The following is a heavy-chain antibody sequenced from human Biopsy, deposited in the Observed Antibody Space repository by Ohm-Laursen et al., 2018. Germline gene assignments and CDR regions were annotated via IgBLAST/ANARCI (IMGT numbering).Heavy chain of an antibody. D-gene: IGHD3-9*01. V-gene: IGHV1-45*02. CDR1: GGTFSSSA. CDR2: ITPFNGNT. J-gene: IGHJ6*02. CDR3: ARSPLTGELGNNAMVV. Sequence: SVKVSCKASGGTFSSSAITWVRQAPGQALEWMGWITPFNGNTNYAQKLQGRVTISRDTSMSTMSMELTSLRSEDTGMYYCARSPLTGELGNNAMVVWGQGTTVTVSS.